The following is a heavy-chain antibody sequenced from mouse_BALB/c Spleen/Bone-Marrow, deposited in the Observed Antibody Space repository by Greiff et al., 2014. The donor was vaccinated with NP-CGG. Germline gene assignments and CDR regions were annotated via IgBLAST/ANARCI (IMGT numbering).Heavy chain of an antibody. CDR2: IIPSNDVT. CDR1: GYTFTSYV. Sequence: LVESGPELVKPGASVKMSCKASGYTFTSYVMHWVKQKPGQGLEWIGYIIPSNDVTKYNEKFKGKATLTSDKSSSTAYMELSSLTSEDSAVYYCARKRRGAMDYWGPGTSVTVSS. CDR3: ARKRRGAMDY. V-gene: IGHV1-14*01. J-gene: IGHJ4*01.